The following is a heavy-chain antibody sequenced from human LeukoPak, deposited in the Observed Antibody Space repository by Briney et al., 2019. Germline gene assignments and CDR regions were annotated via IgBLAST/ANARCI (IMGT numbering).Heavy chain of an antibody. Sequence: ASVKVSCKASGYTFTSYGISWVRQAPGQGLEWMGWISAYNGNTNYAQKLQGRVTTTTDTSTSTAYMELRSLRSDDTAVYYCAATNASYYYGSGSEDYYYYYMDVWGKGTTVTVSS. CDR3: AATNASYYYGSGSEDYYYYYMDV. J-gene: IGHJ6*03. CDR2: ISAYNGNT. D-gene: IGHD3-10*01. CDR1: GYTFTSYG. V-gene: IGHV1-18*01.